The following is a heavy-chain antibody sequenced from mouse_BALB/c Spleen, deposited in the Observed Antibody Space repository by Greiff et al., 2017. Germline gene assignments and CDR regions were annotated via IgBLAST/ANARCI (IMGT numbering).Heavy chain of an antibody. D-gene: IGHD6-5*01. CDR3: ARKDPYDYAMDY. V-gene: IGHV5-6-5*01. Sequence: DVMLVESGGGLVKPGGSLKLSCAASGFTFSSYAMSWVRQTPEKRLEWVASISSGGSTYYPDSVKGRFTISRDNARNILYLQMSSLRSEDTAMYYCARKDPYDYAMDYWGEGTSVTVSS. CDR1: GFTFSSYA. CDR2: ISSGGST. J-gene: IGHJ4*01.